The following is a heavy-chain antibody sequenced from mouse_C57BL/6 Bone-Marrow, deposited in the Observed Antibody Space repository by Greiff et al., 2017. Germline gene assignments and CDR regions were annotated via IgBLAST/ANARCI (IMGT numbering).Heavy chain of an antibody. CDR3: ARRGFHYYGSSYGYFDV. Sequence: QVQLKQPGAELVKPGASVKMSCKASGYTFTSYWITWVKQRPGQGLEWIGDIYPGSGSTNYNEKFKSKATLTVDTSSSTAYMQLSSLTSEDSAVYYCARRGFHYYGSSYGYFDVWGTGTTVTVSS. CDR1: GYTFTSYW. CDR2: IYPGSGST. V-gene: IGHV1-55*01. J-gene: IGHJ1*03. D-gene: IGHD1-1*01.